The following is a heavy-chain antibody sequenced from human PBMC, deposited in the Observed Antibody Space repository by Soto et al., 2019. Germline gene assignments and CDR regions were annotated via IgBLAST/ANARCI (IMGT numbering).Heavy chain of an antibody. Sequence: WWSLRLSCAASVFAFTNYGIHWVRQAPGKGLEWVAHISNDGSKKFYGDSVKGRFTISRDNSENTVYLQMTSLRPDDTAVFYCARDVAMPTGLGLGYWGQGTLVTVSS. CDR3: ARDVAMPTGLGLGY. V-gene: IGHV3-30*03. D-gene: IGHD6-19*01. J-gene: IGHJ4*02. CDR1: VFAFTNYG. CDR2: ISNDGSKK.